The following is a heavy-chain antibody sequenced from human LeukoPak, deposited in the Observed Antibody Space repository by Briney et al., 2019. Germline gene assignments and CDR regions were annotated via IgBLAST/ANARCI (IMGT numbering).Heavy chain of an antibody. V-gene: IGHV1-69*01. D-gene: IGHD4-17*01. CDR1: GGTFSSYA. Sequence: GASVKVSCKASGGTFSSYAISWVRQAPGQGLEWMGGIIPIFGTANYAQKFQGRVTITADESTSTAYMELSSLRSEDTAVYYCARVDYAHGYYYYYMDVWGKGTTVTISS. J-gene: IGHJ6*03. CDR2: IIPIFGTA. CDR3: ARVDYAHGYYYYYMDV.